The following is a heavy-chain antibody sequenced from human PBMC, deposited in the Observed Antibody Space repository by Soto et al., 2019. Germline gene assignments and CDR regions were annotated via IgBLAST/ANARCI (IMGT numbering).Heavy chain of an antibody. V-gene: IGHV1-46*01. D-gene: IGHD5-12*01. CDR3: ARVAHQSLDF. J-gene: IGHJ4*02. CDR1: GYTFTNYD. Sequence: ASVKVSCKTSGYTFTNYDIHWVRQAPGQGLEWLGIINPSDGGTGYAQKFQGRVTMTRDTSTSTVYMEMSSLRSEDTAVYYCARVAHQSLDFWGLGTLVTVSS. CDR2: INPSDGGT.